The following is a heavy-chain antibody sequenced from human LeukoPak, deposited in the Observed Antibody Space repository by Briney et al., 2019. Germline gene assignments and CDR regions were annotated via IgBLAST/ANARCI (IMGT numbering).Heavy chain of an antibody. V-gene: IGHV3-30*04. D-gene: IGHD6-13*01. CDR1: VFTFSSYA. J-gene: IGHJ4*02. Sequence: GGSLRLSCAASVFTFSSYAMHWVRQAPGKGLEWVAIISYDGSNKYYADSVKGRFTISRDNSKNTLYLQMNSLRAEDTAVYYCARDTDSWYFDYWGQGTLVTVSS. CDR3: ARDTDSWYFDY. CDR2: ISYDGSNK.